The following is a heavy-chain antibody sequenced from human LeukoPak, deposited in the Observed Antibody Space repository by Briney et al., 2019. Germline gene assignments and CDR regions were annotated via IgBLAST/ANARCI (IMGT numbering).Heavy chain of an antibody. D-gene: IGHD5-18*01. CDR2: IHASGNT. CDR3: ARDLGYGYYFYYYLDV. Sequence: SETLSLTCTVSGGSISSYYWTWIRQPAGKGLEYLGRIHASGNTYYNPSLNSRVAISIDTSKNQFSLKVSSVAAADTAVYYWARDLGYGYYFYYYLDVWGKGTTVTVSS. J-gene: IGHJ6*03. V-gene: IGHV4-4*07. CDR1: GGSISSYY.